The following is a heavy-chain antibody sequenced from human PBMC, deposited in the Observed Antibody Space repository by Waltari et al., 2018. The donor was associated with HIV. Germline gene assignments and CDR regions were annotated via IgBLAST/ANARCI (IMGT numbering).Heavy chain of an antibody. CDR1: GGAFVSHT. CDR2: AIPMFGTE. Sequence: QVQLVQSGAEVKKPASSVKVSCKASGGAFVSHTFNWVRQARGQGFEWMGRAIPMFGTENYERKLQGRVTITADKSTTTAYMELNGLRIDDTAVYYCASARETMGVDFDSWGQGTLVTVS. J-gene: IGHJ5*01. D-gene: IGHD3-10*01. CDR3: ASARETMGVDFDS. V-gene: IGHV1-69*08.